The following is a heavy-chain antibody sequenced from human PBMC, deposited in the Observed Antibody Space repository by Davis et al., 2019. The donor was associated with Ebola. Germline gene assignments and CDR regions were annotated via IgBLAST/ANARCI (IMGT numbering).Heavy chain of an antibody. Sequence: SETLSLTCAVYGGSFSGYYWSWIRQPPGKGLEWIGEINHSGSTYYNPSLKSRVTISVDTSKNQFSLKLSSVTAADTAVYYCASTVAMIVAYWGQGTLVTVSS. D-gene: IGHD3-22*01. CDR2: INHSGST. V-gene: IGHV4-34*01. CDR3: ASTVAMIVAY. J-gene: IGHJ4*02. CDR1: GGSFSGYY.